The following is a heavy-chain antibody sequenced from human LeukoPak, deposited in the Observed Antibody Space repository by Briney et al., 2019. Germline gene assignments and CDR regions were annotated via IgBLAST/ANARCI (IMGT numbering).Heavy chain of an antibody. CDR1: GFTFSGYE. CDR3: AREWDDYYFDY. D-gene: IGHD3-3*01. Sequence: GGSLRLSCAASGFTFSGYEMNWVRQAPGKGLEWVSYISRSGTIISYADSVRGRLTISRDNAKNSLYLQMNSLRAEDTAVYYCAREWDDYYFDYWGQGTLVTVSS. V-gene: IGHV3-48*03. J-gene: IGHJ4*02. CDR2: ISRSGTII.